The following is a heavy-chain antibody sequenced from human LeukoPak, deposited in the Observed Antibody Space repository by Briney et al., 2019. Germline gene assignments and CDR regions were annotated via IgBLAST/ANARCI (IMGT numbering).Heavy chain of an antibody. CDR1: GGSIIITTYY. J-gene: IGHJ4*02. D-gene: IGHD1-26*01. CDR3: ARGRWISGSYYNFDS. Sequence: SETLSLTCSVSGGSIIITTYYWGWIRQPPGKGLEWIATINYSGTTHYNPSLKSRATISADTSNNQFSLKLNSVTAADTAVYHCARGRWISGSYYNFDSWGQGALVTVSS. V-gene: IGHV4-39*07. CDR2: INYSGTT.